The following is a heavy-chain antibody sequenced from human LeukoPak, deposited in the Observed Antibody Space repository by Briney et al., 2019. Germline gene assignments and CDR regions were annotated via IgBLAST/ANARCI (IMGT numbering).Heavy chain of an antibody. J-gene: IGHJ4*02. D-gene: IGHD3-10*01. Sequence: SETLSLTCAVYGGSFSGYYRSWIRQPPGKGLEWIGEINHSGSTNYNPSLKSRVTISVDTSKNQFSLKLSSVTAADTAVYYCASSRGLLLDYWGQGTLVTVSS. CDR3: ASSRGLLLDY. V-gene: IGHV4-34*01. CDR1: GGSFSGYY. CDR2: INHSGST.